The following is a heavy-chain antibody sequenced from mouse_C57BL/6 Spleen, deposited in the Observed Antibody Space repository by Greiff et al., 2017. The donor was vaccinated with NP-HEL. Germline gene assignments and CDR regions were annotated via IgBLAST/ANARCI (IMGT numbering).Heavy chain of an antibody. Sequence: QVQLQQPGAELVRPGTSVKLSCKASGYTFTSYWMHWVKQRPGQGLEWIGVIDPADSYTNYNQKFKGKATLTADTSSSTAYMQLSSLPSEDSAVYDEARFGSSTTVKEFDYWGQGTPLTVSA. V-gene: IGHV1-59*01. CDR2: IDPADSYT. D-gene: IGHD1-1*01. CDR3: ARFGSSTTVKEFDY. CDR1: GYTFTSYW. J-gene: IGHJ2*01.